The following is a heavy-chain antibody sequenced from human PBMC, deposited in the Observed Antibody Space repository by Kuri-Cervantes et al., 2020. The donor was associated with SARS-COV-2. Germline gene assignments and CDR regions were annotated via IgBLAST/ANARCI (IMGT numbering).Heavy chain of an antibody. Sequence: GGSLRLSCAASRFTFSSYGMRWVRQAPGKGLEWVAFIRYDGSNKYYADSVKGRFTISRDNSKNTLYLQMNSLRAEDTAVYYCANTQRVMNWGQGTLVTVSS. D-gene: IGHD2-21*01. V-gene: IGHV3-30*02. J-gene: IGHJ4*02. CDR1: RFTFSSYG. CDR2: IRYDGSNK. CDR3: ANTQRVMN.